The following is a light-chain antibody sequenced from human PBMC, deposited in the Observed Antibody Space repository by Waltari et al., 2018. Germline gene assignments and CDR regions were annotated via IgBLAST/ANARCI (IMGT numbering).Light chain of an antibody. Sequence: SCRASQSVGSKLAWYQQKRGQAPRLLIYGASTRASGIPARFSGSGSGTQFTLTISSQQSEDFAVYYCQHYNNWPYTFGQGTKLEIK. V-gene: IGKV3-15*01. J-gene: IGKJ2*01. CDR1: QSVGSK. CDR3: QHYNNWPYT. CDR2: GAS.